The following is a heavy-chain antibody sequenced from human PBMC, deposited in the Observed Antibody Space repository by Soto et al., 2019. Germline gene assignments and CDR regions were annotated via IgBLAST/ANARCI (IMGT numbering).Heavy chain of an antibody. Sequence: GGSLRLSCAASGFTFSSYGMHWVRQAPGKGLEWVAVIWYDGSNKYYADSVKGRFTISRDNSKNTLYLQMNSLRAEDTAVYYCARDGCTNGVCYTRVGYRGSWFDPWGQGTLVTVSS. J-gene: IGHJ5*02. V-gene: IGHV3-33*01. CDR1: GFTFSSYG. CDR3: ARDGCTNGVCYTRVGYRGSWFDP. CDR2: IWYDGSNK. D-gene: IGHD2-8*01.